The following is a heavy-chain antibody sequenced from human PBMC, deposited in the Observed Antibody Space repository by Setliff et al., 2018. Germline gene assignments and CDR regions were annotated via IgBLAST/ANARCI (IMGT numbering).Heavy chain of an antibody. D-gene: IGHD2-15*01. CDR3: ARRMWGYADY. CDR1: GFTFSDYY. V-gene: IGHV3-11*04. J-gene: IGHJ4*02. CDR2: SSSRGTTI. Sequence: GGSLRLSCAASGFTFSDYYMSWIRQAPGKGLEWVSYSSSRGTTIYYADSVKGRFTISRDNSKNSLYLQMNSLRVEDTAVYYCARRMWGYADYWGQGTLVTVSS.